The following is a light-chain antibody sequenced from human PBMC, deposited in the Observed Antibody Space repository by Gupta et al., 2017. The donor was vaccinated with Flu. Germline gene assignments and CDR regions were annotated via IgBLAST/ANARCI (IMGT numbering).Light chain of an antibody. V-gene: IGKV3-15*01. CDR2: GAS. J-gene: IGKJ4*01. CDR1: QSVNNN. Sequence: EIVMTQSPATLSASPGERATLSCRASQSVNNNLAWYQQKPGQSPRLLIFGASTRATGIPARFTGSGSGTEFTLTISSLQPEDFAVYHCQHDNNFPLTFGGGTKVEIK. CDR3: QHDNNFPLT.